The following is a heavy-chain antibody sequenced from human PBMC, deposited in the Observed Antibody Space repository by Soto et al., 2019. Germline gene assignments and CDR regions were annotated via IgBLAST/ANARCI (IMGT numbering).Heavy chain of an antibody. J-gene: IGHJ6*02. D-gene: IGHD1-1*01. CDR3: ARERTGTTSMDV. Sequence: QVQLVQSGAEVKKPGASVKVSCKASGYTFTSYDINWVRQANGQGLEWMGWMNHNSGNTGYAQKFQGRVTMTRNTSISTAYMELSSLRSEDTAVYYCARERTGTTSMDVRGQGTTVTVSS. V-gene: IGHV1-8*01. CDR1: GYTFTSYD. CDR2: MNHNSGNT.